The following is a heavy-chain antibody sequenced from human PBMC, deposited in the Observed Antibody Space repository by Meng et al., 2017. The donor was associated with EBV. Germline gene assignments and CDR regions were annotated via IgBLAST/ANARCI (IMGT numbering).Heavy chain of an antibody. CDR2: IIPLFHTT. Sequence: QVEVGQSGAGVKQPGSSGKVSCKTSGGILRSFAISWVRQAPGQGLEWMGGIIPLFHTTNYAQQFQGRLHIIAAESSATPYMELSSLRSEDTAIYYCATSEHYGDYVFEYWGQGTLVTVSS. V-gene: IGHV1-69*01. CDR3: ATSEHYGDYVFEY. J-gene: IGHJ4*02. D-gene: IGHD4-17*01. CDR1: GGILRSFA.